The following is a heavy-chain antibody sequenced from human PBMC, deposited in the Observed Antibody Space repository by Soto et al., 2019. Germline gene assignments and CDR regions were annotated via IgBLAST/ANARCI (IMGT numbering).Heavy chain of an antibody. CDR3: AREDFIAVAGLGRYYYYMDV. CDR2: IKQDGSEK. V-gene: IGHV3-7*01. Sequence: GGSLRLSCAASGFTFSSYWMSWVRQAPGKGLEWVANIKQDGSEKYYVDSVKGRFTISRDNAKNSLYLQMNSLRAEDTAVYYCAREDFIAVAGLGRYYYYMDVWGKGTTVTVSS. CDR1: GFTFSSYW. D-gene: IGHD6-19*01. J-gene: IGHJ6*03.